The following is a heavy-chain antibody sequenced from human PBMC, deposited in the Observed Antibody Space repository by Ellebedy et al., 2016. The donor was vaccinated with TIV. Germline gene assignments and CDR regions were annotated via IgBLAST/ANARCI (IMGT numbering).Heavy chain of an antibody. CDR2: ISSSGSFT. CDR1: GFTFSDNY. J-gene: IGHJ4*02. CDR3: ARGPEYYDR. D-gene: IGHD3-22*01. Sequence: PGGSLRLSCAASGFTFSDNYMSWIRQAPGKGLEWVLYISSSGSFTNYADSVKGRFTISRDNAKNSLSRQMNSLRAEDTAVYYCARGPEYYDRWGQGTLVTVSS. V-gene: IGHV3-11*06.